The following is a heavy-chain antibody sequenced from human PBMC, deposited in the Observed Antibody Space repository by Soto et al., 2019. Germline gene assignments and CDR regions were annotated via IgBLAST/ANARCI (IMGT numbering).Heavy chain of an antibody. J-gene: IGHJ6*02. CDR2: TYYRSKWYN. CDR1: GGSVSSYRAA. CDR3: AIGYSNYYYGMDV. V-gene: IGHV6-1*01. D-gene: IGHD4-4*01. Sequence: SQAVSLTGARCGGSVSSYRAAWNWIKQSPSRGLEWLGRTYYRSKWYNDYAVSVKSRITINPDTSKNQFSLQLNSVTPEDTAVYYCAIGYSNYYYGMDVWGQGTTVTGSS.